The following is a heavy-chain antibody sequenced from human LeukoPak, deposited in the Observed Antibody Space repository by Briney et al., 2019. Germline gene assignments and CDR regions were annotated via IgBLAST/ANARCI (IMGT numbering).Heavy chain of an antibody. J-gene: IGHJ5*01. CDR3: ARVDGHFDS. CDR1: GYTFTSFD. V-gene: IGHV1-8*01. CDR2: MNPNSGDT. Sequence: ASLKDSSKASGYTFTSFDIHWVRQATGQGFECMGWMNPNSGDTGFAQKFQGRITMTRDTSICTAYMELSSLTSDDAAAYYCARVDGHFDSWGQGTLVTVSS.